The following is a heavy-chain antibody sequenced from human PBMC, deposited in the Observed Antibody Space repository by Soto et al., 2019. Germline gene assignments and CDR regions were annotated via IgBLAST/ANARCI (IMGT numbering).Heavy chain of an antibody. CDR1: GFTFSSYA. D-gene: IGHD6-13*01. J-gene: IGHJ4*02. V-gene: IGHV3-23*01. CDR3: ARDSGSSWMGSNFDY. Sequence: GGSLRLSCAASGFTFSSYAMSWVRQAPGKGLEWVSAISGSGGSTYYADSVKGRFTISRDNSKNTLYLQMNSLRAEDTAVYYCARDSGSSWMGSNFDYWGQGTLVTVSS. CDR2: ISGSGGST.